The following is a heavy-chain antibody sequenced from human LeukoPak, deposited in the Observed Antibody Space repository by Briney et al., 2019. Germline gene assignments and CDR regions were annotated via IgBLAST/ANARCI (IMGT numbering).Heavy chain of an antibody. D-gene: IGHD1-26*01. CDR3: AREYSSYYYYYMDV. V-gene: IGHV1-18*01. Sequence: ASVKVSCKASGYTFTSYGISWVRQAPGQGLKWMGWISAYNGNTNYAQKPQGRVTMTTDTSTSTAYMELRSLRSDDTAVYYCAREYSSYYYYYMDVWGKGTTVTVSS. CDR2: ISAYNGNT. J-gene: IGHJ6*03. CDR1: GYTFTSYG.